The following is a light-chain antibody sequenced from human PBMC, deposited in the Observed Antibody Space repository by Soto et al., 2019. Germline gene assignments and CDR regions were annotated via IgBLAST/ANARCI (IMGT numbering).Light chain of an antibody. J-gene: IGLJ3*02. CDR2: RNS. Sequence: QSVLTQPPSASGTPGQRVTISCSGSSSNIGSNYVSWYQQLPGTVPQLLIYRNSERPSGVPDRFSGSKSGTSASLAISGLRSEAEADYYCAAWDDRRSGGVFGGGTKLTVL. V-gene: IGLV1-47*01. CDR1: SSNIGSNY. CDR3: AAWDDRRSGGV.